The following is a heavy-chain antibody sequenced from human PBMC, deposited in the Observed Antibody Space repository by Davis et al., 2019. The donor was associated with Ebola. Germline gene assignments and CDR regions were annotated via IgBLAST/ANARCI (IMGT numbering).Heavy chain of an antibody. Sequence: GGSLRLSCAASGFTFSSYAMHWVRQSPGKGLEWVAVIYSGGSYTYYADPVKGRFTISRDNSKDTLYLQMNSLRVEDTAVYYCAREDSGSYWSAWGGFSYWGQGALVTVSS. CDR3: AREDSGSYWSAWGGFSY. D-gene: IGHD1-26*01. CDR1: GFTFSSYA. CDR2: IYSGGSYT. J-gene: IGHJ4*02. V-gene: IGHV3-33*01.